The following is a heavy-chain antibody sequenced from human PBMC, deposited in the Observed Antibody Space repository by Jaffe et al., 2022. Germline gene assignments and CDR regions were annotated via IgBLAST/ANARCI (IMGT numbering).Heavy chain of an antibody. D-gene: IGHD2-2*01. CDR3: AKLPRNVVVPAPRSWYFDH. Sequence: EVELLESGGGLVQPGGSLRLSCAASEFTFSTYAMSWVRQAPGKGLEWVSAISGSADSAYYADSVKGRFTISRDNSKNTLYLQMNRLRPEDTAVYFCAKLPRNVVVPAPRSWYFDHWGRGTLVTVSS. V-gene: IGHV3-23*01. J-gene: IGHJ2*01. CDR2: ISGSADSA. CDR1: EFTFSTYA.